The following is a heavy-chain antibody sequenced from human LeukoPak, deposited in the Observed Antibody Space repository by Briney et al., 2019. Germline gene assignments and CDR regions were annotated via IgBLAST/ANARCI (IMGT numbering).Heavy chain of an antibody. J-gene: IGHJ3*02. D-gene: IGHD1-26*01. CDR2: ISYDGSNK. CDR1: GFTFSSYA. Sequence: QPGRSLRLSCAASGFTFSSYAMHWVRQAPGKGLEWVAVISYDGSNKYYADSVKGRFTISRDNSKNTLYLQMNSLRTEDTAVYYCAKSSGAYYVGAFDIWGQGTMVTVSS. V-gene: IGHV3-30*18. CDR3: AKSSGAYYVGAFDI.